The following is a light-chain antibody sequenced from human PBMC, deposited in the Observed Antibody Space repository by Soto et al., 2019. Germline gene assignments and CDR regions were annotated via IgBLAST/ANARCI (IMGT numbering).Light chain of an antibody. CDR1: QSISANY. CDR3: HQYGVLPKT. Sequence: EIVLTQSPGTVSLSPGDRATLSCRASQSISANYLDWYQQKPGQAPRLLIYGVSIRATGIPDRFAGSGSGPDFTLTISRLEPEDFAVYYCHQYGVLPKTFGQGTTVEIK. J-gene: IGKJ1*01. CDR2: GVS. V-gene: IGKV3-20*01.